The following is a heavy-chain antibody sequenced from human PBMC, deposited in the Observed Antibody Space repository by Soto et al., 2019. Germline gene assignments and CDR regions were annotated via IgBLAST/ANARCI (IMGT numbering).Heavy chain of an antibody. J-gene: IGHJ6*03. CDR3: ARIDHYYYYYYMDV. CDR1: GFTFSSYW. CDR2: INSDGSST. V-gene: IGHV3-74*01. Sequence: GGSLRLSCAASGFTFSSYWMHWVRQAPGKGLVWVSRINSDGSSTSYADSVKGRFTISRDNAKNTLYLQMNSLRAEDAAVYYCARIDHYYYYYYMDVWGKRTTVTVSS.